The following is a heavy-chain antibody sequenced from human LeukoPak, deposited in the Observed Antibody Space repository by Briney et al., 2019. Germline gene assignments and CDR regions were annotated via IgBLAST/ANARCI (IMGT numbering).Heavy chain of an antibody. CDR1: GFTLGDYA. D-gene: IGHD6-19*01. J-gene: IGHJ4*02. V-gene: IGHV3-49*04. CDR3: TSPGGSGWYYNY. Sequence: GRSLRLSCTASGFTLGDYAMSWVRQAPGKGLEWVGFIRSKAYGGTTEYAASVKGRFTISRDDSKSIAYLQMNSLKTEDTAVYYCTSPGGSGWYYNYWGQGTLVTVSS. CDR2: IRSKAYGGTT.